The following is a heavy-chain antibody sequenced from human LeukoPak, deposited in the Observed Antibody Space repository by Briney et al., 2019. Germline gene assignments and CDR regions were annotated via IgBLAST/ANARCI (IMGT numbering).Heavy chain of an antibody. D-gene: IGHD3-16*01. CDR2: ISGDGTRT. J-gene: IGHJ4*02. V-gene: IGHV3-23*01. CDR3: AKWPEGAMDYFDY. Sequence: GGSLRLSCAASGFTFSSYAMTWARQAPVKGLEWVSAISGDGTRTYYADSVKGRFTISRDNSKNTLYLEMSSLRVEDTAIYYCAKWPEGAMDYFDYWGQGTLVTVSS. CDR1: GFTFSSYA.